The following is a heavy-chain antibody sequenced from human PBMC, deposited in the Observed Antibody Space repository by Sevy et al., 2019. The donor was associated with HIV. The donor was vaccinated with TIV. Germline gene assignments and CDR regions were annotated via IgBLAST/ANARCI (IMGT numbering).Heavy chain of an antibody. CDR2: ISYDESNK. J-gene: IGHJ6*02. D-gene: IGHD2-8*01. V-gene: IGHV3-30*03. CDR1: GFTFSSFG. Sequence: GGSLRLSCAASGFTFSSFGMHWVRQAPGKGLEWVAVISYDESNKYYSDSVRGRFTISRDNSKSTLYVQLNSLRAEDTAVYYCARGRKTTQEWLEELDYYYGMDVWGQGTSVTVS. CDR3: ARGRKTTQEWLEELDYYYGMDV.